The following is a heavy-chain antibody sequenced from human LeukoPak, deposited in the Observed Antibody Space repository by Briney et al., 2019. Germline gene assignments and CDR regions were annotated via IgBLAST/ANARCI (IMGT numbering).Heavy chain of an antibody. J-gene: IGHJ4*02. CDR3: ARGWRPFYCSSTSCYMWYFDY. V-gene: IGHV1-69*13. CDR2: IIPIFGTA. D-gene: IGHD2-2*02. CDR1: GGTFSSYA. Sequence: SVKVSCKASGGTFSSYAISWVRQAPGQGLEWMGGIIPIFGTANYAQKFQGRVTITADESTSTAYMELSSLRSEDTAVYYCARGWRPFYCSSTSCYMWYFDYWGQGTLVTVSS.